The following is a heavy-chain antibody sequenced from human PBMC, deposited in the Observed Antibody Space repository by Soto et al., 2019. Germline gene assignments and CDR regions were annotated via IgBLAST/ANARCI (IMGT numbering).Heavy chain of an antibody. D-gene: IGHD5-12*01. CDR2: INHSGST. CDR1: GGSFSGYY. V-gene: IGHV4-34*01. Sequence: SETLSLTCAVYGGSFSGYYWTWVRQPPGTGLEWIGEINHSGSTNYNPSLKSRVTISVDTSKNQFSLKLTSVTAPDTAVYSCTRARSGYCDYYCYRVDVWSRGTSVTVS. CDR3: TRARSGYCDYYCYRVDV. J-gene: IGHJ6*02.